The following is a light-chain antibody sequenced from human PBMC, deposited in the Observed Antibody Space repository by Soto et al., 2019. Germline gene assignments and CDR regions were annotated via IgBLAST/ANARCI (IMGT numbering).Light chain of an antibody. J-gene: IGLJ1*01. Sequence: QSVLTQPPSVSGAPGQRVTISCTGTSSNIGEGNDVYWYQQLPGTAPKLLISGNNNRPSGVPDRFSGSRSGTAASLAITGLQAEDEADYYCQSYDSSLRGSNVFGTGTKLTVL. CDR1: SSNIGEGND. CDR2: GNN. V-gene: IGLV1-40*01. CDR3: QSYDSSLRGSNV.